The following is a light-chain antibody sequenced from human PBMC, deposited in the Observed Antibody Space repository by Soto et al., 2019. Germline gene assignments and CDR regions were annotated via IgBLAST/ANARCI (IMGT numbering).Light chain of an antibody. Sequence: EIVMTQAPATLSVSPGEKTTLSCRASQSVSSNLAWYQQNHGQXHRXXIYGASTRATGIPARFSGSVSGTEGTITISSLQSEDGEVYYCQQYNNWPRTFGQGTKVEIK. CDR1: QSVSSN. CDR3: QQYNNWPRT. V-gene: IGKV3-15*01. CDR2: GAS. J-gene: IGKJ1*01.